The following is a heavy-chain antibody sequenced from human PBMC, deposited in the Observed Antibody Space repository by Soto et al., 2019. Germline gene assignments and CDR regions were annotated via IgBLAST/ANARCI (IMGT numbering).Heavy chain of an antibody. Sequence: PTETLSHTCTVFGGSIDGYYWSWIRQAPGKGLEWIGHISDRGSTDYNPSLKSRVTISVDRSKKQFSLKVTSVTAAGAAVYYCARVRWAARANGYDPGSQGTLVTVS. D-gene: IGHD3-16*01. CDR3: ARVRWAARANGYDP. CDR1: GGSIDGYY. V-gene: IGHV4-59*01. CDR2: ISDRGST. J-gene: IGHJ5*02.